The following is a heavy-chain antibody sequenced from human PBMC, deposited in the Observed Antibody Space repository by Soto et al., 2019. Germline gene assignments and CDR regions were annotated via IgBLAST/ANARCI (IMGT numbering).Heavy chain of an antibody. Sequence: QVRLVESGGGVVQPGRSLRLSCAASGFIFRSYGMHWVRQAPGKGLEWVALISYDGSDEYYGDSMQGRFRISRDNSKDTLYLQINSLRVEDTAVYYCAKHADYESDAFDVWGQGTMVTVSS. CDR1: GFIFRSYG. CDR2: ISYDGSDE. D-gene: IGHD4-17*01. J-gene: IGHJ3*01. V-gene: IGHV3-30*18. CDR3: AKHADYESDAFDV.